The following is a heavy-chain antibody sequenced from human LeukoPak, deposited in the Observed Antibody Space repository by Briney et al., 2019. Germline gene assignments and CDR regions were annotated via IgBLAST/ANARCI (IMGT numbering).Heavy chain of an antibody. V-gene: IGHV1-18*04. CDR3: ARDRKGYSYGEFDY. D-gene: IGHD5-18*01. CDR1: GYTFTSCG. J-gene: IGHJ4*02. Sequence: ASVKVSCKASGYTFTSCGISWVRQAPGQGLEWMGWISAYNGNTNYAQKLQGRVTMTTDTSTSTAYMELRSLRSDDTAVYYCARDRKGYSYGEFDYWGQGTLVTVSS. CDR2: ISAYNGNT.